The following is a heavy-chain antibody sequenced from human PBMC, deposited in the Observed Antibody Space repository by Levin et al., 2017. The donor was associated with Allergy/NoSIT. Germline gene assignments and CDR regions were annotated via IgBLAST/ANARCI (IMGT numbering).Heavy chain of an antibody. CDR2: IYYSGST. D-gene: IGHD4-17*01. CDR1: GGSISSGDYY. CDR3: ARAFGPPPHDSTVTRCYFDY. V-gene: IGHV4-30-4*01. Sequence: SETLSLTCTVSGGSISSGDYYWSWIRQPPGKGLEWIGYIYYSGSTYYNPSLKSRVTISVDTSKNQFSLKLSSVTAADTAVYYCARAFGPPPHDSTVTRCYFDYWGQGTLVTVSS. J-gene: IGHJ4*02.